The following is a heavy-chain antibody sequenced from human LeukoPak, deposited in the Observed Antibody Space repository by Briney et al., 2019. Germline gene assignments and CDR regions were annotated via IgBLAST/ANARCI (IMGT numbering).Heavy chain of an antibody. CDR3: AKDGSLWFGELLWKTPQSKFDY. CDR1: GFTVSSNY. J-gene: IGHJ4*02. D-gene: IGHD3-10*01. V-gene: IGHV3-23*01. Sequence: PGGSLRLSCAASGFTVSSNYMSWVRQAPGKGLEWVSAISGSGGSTYYADSVKGRFTISRDNSKNTPYLQMNSLRAEDTAVYYCAKDGSLWFGELLWKTPQSKFDYWGQGTLVTVSS. CDR2: ISGSGGST.